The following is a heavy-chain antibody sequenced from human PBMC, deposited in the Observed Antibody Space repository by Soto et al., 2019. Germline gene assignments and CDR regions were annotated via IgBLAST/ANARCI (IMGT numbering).Heavy chain of an antibody. CDR3: ARRDYSYGLDV. Sequence: PGEIQIISSKASEGSSINYCVGWVSQMKRTGQVWKRIIYPGDSDTRYSPAFKSQVSISDNKSISTAYLQWSSLKASDTAMYYCARRDYSYGLDVWGQGTTVP. J-gene: IGHJ6*01. CDR2: IYPGDSDT. V-gene: IGHV5-51*01. CDR1: EGSSINYC.